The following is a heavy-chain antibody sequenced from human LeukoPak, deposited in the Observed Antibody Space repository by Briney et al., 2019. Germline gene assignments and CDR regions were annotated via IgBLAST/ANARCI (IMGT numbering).Heavy chain of an antibody. CDR2: INPSGGST. V-gene: IGHV1-46*01. J-gene: IGHJ6*03. Sequence: GASVKVSCKASGYTFTSYYMHWVRQAPGQGLEWMGIINPSGGSTSYAQKFQGRVTMTRDMSTGTVYMELSSPRSEDTAVYYCARVVPVYYYMDVWGKGTTVTVSS. D-gene: IGHD2-2*01. CDR1: GYTFTSYY. CDR3: ARVVPVYYYMDV.